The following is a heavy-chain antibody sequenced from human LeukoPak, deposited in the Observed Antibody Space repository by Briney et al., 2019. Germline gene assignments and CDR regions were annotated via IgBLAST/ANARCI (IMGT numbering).Heavy chain of an antibody. CDR1: GYTFTVYY. D-gene: IGHD5-18*01. Sequence: GASVTVSCKASGYTFTVYYMHWVRQAPGQGLEWMGWINPNSGGTNYAQKFQGRVTMTRDTSISTAYMELSRLRSDDAAVYYCARDAALTAMDYWGQGTLVTVSS. CDR2: INPNSGGT. V-gene: IGHV1-2*02. CDR3: ARDAALTAMDY. J-gene: IGHJ4*02.